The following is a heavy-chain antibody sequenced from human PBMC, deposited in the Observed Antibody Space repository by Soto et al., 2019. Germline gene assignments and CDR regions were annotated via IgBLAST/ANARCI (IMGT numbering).Heavy chain of an antibody. J-gene: IGHJ5*02. CDR1: GVYISDTNW. Sequence: QVQLQESGPGLVQPSGTLSLTCAVSGVYISDTNWWSWVRQPPGRGLEWIGETYYIGNTNYNPSLMSRIPMSVDKSKSHFSLTLSSVTAADTAIYYCVQSNLRGFGFGPWGQGILVTVSS. V-gene: IGHV4-4*02. CDR2: TYYIGNT. CDR3: VQSNLRGFGFGP.